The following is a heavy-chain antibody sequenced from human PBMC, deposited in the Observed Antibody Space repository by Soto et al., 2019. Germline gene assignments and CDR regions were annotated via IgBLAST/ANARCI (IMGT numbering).Heavy chain of an antibody. CDR1: GHTFTGYY. CDR2: INFNTGGT. D-gene: IGHD3-10*01. CDR3: TADGSGILFHGMDV. J-gene: IGHJ6*02. V-gene: IGHV1-2*02. Sequence: QVQLIQSGAEVRKPGASVKVSCEAAGHTFTGYYLHWVRQTPGQGLEWLGWINFNTGGTNSAQKFEGRVIMTRDTSISTAYMELNSLTSDDTAMYYCTADGSGILFHGMDVWGQGTTVIVSS.